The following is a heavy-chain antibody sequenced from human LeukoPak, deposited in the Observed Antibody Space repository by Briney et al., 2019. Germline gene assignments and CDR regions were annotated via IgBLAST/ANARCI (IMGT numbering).Heavy chain of an antibody. D-gene: IGHD2-21*02. CDR1: GGSISSGGYY. V-gene: IGHV4-31*03. CDR2: IYYSGST. Sequence: SETLSLTCTVSGGSISSGGYYWSWIRQHPGKGLEWIGYIYYSGSTYYNPSLKSRVTVSVDTSKNQFSLKLSSVTAADTAVYYCTSRIYCGGDCPTDYWGQGTLVTVSS. J-gene: IGHJ4*02. CDR3: TSRIYCGGDCPTDY.